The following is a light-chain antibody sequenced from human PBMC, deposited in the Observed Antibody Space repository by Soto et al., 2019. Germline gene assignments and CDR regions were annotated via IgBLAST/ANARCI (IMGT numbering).Light chain of an antibody. J-gene: IGKJ1*01. Sequence: AIQLNQSPSSLSASVGDRVTIACRASQDIRYDLGWYQQKPGKAPKLLIYAASSLQSEVPSRFSGSGSGTDFTLTISSLQPEDFATYYCLQDYTYPWAFGQGTKVELK. V-gene: IGKV1-6*01. CDR3: LQDYTYPWA. CDR1: QDIRYD. CDR2: AAS.